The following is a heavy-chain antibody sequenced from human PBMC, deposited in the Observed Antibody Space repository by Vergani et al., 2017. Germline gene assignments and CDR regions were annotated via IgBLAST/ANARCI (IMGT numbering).Heavy chain of an antibody. CDR2: IYYSGST. CDR3: ARVSGDYYDSSGYYDPYYFDY. J-gene: IGHJ4*02. CDR1: GGSISSYY. D-gene: IGHD3-22*01. Sequence: QVQLQESGPGLVKPSETLSLTCTVSGGSISSYYWSWIRQPPGKELEWIGYIYYSGSTNYNPSLKSRVTISVDTSKNQFSLKLSSVTAADTAVYYCARVSGDYYDSSGYYDPYYFDYWGQGTLVTVSS. V-gene: IGHV4-59*01.